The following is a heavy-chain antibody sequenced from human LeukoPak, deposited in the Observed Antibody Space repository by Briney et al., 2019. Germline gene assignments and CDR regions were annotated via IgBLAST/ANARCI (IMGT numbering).Heavy chain of an antibody. CDR2: IYYGGST. J-gene: IGHJ4*02. CDR3: ASADGYKIDY. CDR1: SHSKSVSSDY. D-gene: IGHD5-24*01. V-gene: IGHV4-39*01. Sequence: SETQSLTCTVCSHSKSVSSDYCAWIRKPPGKGLEWIGNIYYGGSTYYNPSLKSRVSISVDTSNNQFSLKVSSVTAADTAVYYCASADGYKIDYWGQGTLVTVSS.